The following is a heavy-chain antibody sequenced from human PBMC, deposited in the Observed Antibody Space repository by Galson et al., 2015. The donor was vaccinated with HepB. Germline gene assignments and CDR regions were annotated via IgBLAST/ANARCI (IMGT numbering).Heavy chain of an antibody. J-gene: IGHJ4*02. CDR2: ISGGGGST. D-gene: IGHD5-18*01. V-gene: IGHV3-23*01. CDR1: GFTFSSYA. Sequence: SLRLSCAASGFTFSSYAMSWVRQAPGKGLEWVSAISGGGGSTYYAGSVKGRFTISRDNSKNTLYLQMSSLRAEDTAVYYCAKVDGGYSYGYDGGAFDYGGQGTLVTVSS. CDR3: AKVDGGYSYGYDGGAFDY.